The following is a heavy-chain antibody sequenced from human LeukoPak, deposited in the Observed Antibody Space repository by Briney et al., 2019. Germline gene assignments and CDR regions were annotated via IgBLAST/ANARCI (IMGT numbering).Heavy chain of an antibody. CDR1: GFTFSNYW. CDR2: IKQDGSEK. D-gene: IGHD6-6*01. CDR3: AKALWEYSSSSPWFDP. J-gene: IGHJ5*02. Sequence: GGSLRLSCAASGFTFSNYWMGWVRQAPGKGLEWVANIKQDGSEKNYVDSVKGRFTISRDNAKNSLYLQMNSLRAEDTAVYYCAKALWEYSSSSPWFDPWGQGTLVTVSS. V-gene: IGHV3-7*01.